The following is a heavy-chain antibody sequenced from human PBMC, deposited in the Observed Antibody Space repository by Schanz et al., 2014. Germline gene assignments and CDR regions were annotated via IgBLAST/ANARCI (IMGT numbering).Heavy chain of an antibody. CDR2: ISTFRNEDT. V-gene: IGHV1-18*01. CDR1: GYAFTTYG. CDR3: TRGGYSYALSAFDI. D-gene: IGHD5-18*01. J-gene: IGHJ3*02. Sequence: QVQLVQSGAEVKKPGASVRVSCKVSGYAFTTYGISWVRQAPGQGLEFMGWISTFRNEDTNSAQRFQGRLTMTTDTATSTAYMELRSLRSDDTALYYCTRGGYSYALSAFDIWGQGTMVTVSS.